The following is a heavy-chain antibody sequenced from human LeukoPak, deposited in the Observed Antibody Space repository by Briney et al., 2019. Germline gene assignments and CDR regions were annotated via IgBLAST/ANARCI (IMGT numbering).Heavy chain of an antibody. J-gene: IGHJ4*02. CDR1: GFTFSSYG. CDR2: IRYDGSNK. Sequence: PGGSLRLSCAASGFTFSSYGMHWVRQAPGKGPEWVAFIRYDGSNKYYADSVKGRFTISRDNSKNTLYLQMNSLRAEDTAVYYCAKDGIPSTGYFDYWGQGTLVTVSS. CDR3: AKDGIPSTGYFDY. D-gene: IGHD5-18*01. V-gene: IGHV3-30*02.